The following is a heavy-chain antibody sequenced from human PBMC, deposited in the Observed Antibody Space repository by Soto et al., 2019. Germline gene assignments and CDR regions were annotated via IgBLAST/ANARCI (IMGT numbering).Heavy chain of an antibody. V-gene: IGHV4-30-2*01. D-gene: IGHD3-22*01. CDR2: IYRSGGT. CDR3: ARDLHYYDTSGHYYSFYGLDV. Sequence: SETLSLTCAVSGDSISRGDYSWSWIRQPPGKGLEWIGYIYRSGGTYYNPSLRSRVTISVDRSKNQFSLKLNSVTAADTAVYYCARDLHYYDTSGHYYSFYGLDVWGQGTTVTVYS. CDR1: GDSISRGDYS. J-gene: IGHJ6*02.